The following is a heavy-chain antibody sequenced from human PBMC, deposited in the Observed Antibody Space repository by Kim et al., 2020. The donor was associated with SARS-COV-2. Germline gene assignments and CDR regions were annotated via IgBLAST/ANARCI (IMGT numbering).Heavy chain of an antibody. D-gene: IGHD3-10*01. J-gene: IGHJ4*02. CDR2: ISGSGGST. CDR1: GFTFSSYA. CDR3: AKDLGLLWFGELGVFDY. V-gene: IGHV3-23*01. Sequence: GGSLRLSCAASGFTFSSYAMSWVRQAPGKGLEWVSAISGSGGSTYYADSVKGRFTISRDNSKNTLYLQMNSLRAEDTAVYYCAKDLGLLWFGELGVFDYWGQGTLVTVSS.